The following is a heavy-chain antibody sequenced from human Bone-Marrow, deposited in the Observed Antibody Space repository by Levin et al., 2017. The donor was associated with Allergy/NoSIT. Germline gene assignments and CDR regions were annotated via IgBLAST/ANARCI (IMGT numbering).Heavy chain of an antibody. CDR3: AKDKGSGSHSTAYFYYGMDV. V-gene: IGHV3-30*18. J-gene: IGHJ6*02. CDR2: IAFDGSDP. CDR1: GFTFSNYA. Sequence: HPGGSLRLSCVTSGFTFSNYAMHWVRQAPGKGLEWVASIAFDGSDPYYADSVKGRLTIARDNSKNMLSLEMNSLSAEDTAVYHCAKDKGSGSHSTAYFYYGMDVWGQGASVTVSS. D-gene: IGHD1-26*01.